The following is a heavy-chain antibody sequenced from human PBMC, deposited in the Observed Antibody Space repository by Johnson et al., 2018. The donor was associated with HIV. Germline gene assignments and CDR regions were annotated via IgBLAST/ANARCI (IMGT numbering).Heavy chain of an antibody. CDR1: GFTFSSFD. D-gene: IGHD2-15*01. V-gene: IGHV3-13*01. Sequence: MLLVESGGGVVQPGRSLRLSCAASGFTFSSFDMRWVRQATGKGLEWVSVIGSAADTNYAGSVQGRFTISSDNAKNSLHLQMNSLRAEDTAVYYCARLRSGNRAFDIWGQGTMVTVSS. CDR3: ARLRSGNRAFDI. J-gene: IGHJ3*02. CDR2: IGSAADT.